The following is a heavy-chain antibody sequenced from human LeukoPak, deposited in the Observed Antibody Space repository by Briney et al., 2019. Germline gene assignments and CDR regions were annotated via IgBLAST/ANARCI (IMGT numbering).Heavy chain of an antibody. J-gene: IGHJ4*02. CDR2: ISSSSSSI. CDR3: ARASRSGYDY. Sequence: PGRSLRLSCAASGFTFSNYGMNWVRQAPGEGLVWVSYISSSSSSIYYADSVKGRFTISRDNAKNSLFLQMNSLRDEDTAVYYCARASRSGYDYWGQGTLVTVSS. CDR1: GFTFSNYG. V-gene: IGHV3-48*02. D-gene: IGHD3-22*01.